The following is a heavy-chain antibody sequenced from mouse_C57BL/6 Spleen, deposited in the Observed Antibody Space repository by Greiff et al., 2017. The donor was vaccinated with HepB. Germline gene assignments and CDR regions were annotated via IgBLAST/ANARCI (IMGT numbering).Heavy chain of an antibody. CDR3: ARRIPLGNYWYFDV. D-gene: IGHD4-1*01. CDR2: IYPGDGDT. V-gene: IGHV1-82*01. CDR1: GYAFSSSW. Sequence: QVQLKQSGPELVKPGASVKISCKASGYAFSSSWMNWVKQRPGKGLEWIGRIYPGDGDTNYNGKFKGKATLTADKSSSTAYMQLSSLTSEDSAVYFCARRIPLGNYWYFDVWGTGTTVTVSS. J-gene: IGHJ1*03.